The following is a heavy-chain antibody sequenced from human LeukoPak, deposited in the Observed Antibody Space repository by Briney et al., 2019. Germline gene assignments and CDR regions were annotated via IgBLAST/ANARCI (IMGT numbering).Heavy chain of an antibody. V-gene: IGHV1-24*01. CDR2: FDPEDGET. CDR3: ATGTYDFWSGTSLSNYYYYGMDV. CDR1: GYTLTELS. D-gene: IGHD3-3*01. J-gene: IGHJ6*02. Sequence: ASVKVSCKVSGYTLTELSMHWVRQAPGEGVEWRVGFDPEDGETIYAQKFQGRVTMTEDTSTDTAYMELSSLRSEDTAVYYCATGTYDFWSGTSLSNYYYYGMDVWGQGTTVTVSS.